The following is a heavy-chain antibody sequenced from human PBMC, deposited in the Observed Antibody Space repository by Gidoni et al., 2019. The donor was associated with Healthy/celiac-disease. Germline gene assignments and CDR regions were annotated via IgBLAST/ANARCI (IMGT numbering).Heavy chain of an antibody. D-gene: IGHD3-22*01. CDR3: TTVSYYDSSGYLFDY. Sequence: EVQLVESGGGLVKPGGSLRLSCAASGFTFRNAWMSWVRQAPGKGLEWVGRIKSKTDGGTTDYAAPVKGRFTISRDDSKNTLYLQMNSLKTEDTAVYYCTTVSYYDSSGYLFDYWGQGTLVTVSS. V-gene: IGHV3-15*01. CDR2: IKSKTDGGTT. CDR1: GFTFRNAW. J-gene: IGHJ4*02.